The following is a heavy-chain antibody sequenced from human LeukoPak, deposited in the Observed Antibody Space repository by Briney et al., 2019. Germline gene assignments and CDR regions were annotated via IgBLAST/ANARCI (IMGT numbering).Heavy chain of an antibody. D-gene: IGHD5-18*01. CDR1: GFTFRSYG. V-gene: IGHV3-23*01. J-gene: IGHJ4*02. CDR3: ARDRWGYSYGGD. CDR2: ISSSGSST. Sequence: PGGSLRLSCAASGFTFRSYGMNWVRQAPGKGLEWVSAISSSGSSTYYADSVKGRFTISRDNSKNTLYLQMNSLRAEDTAVYFCARDRWGYSYGGDWGQGTLVTVSS.